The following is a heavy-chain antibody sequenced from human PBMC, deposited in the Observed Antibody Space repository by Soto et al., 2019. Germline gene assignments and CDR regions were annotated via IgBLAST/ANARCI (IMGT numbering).Heavy chain of an antibody. V-gene: IGHV1-46*03. Sequence: ASVKVSCKASGYTFINYYIHWVRQAPGQGLEWMGIINPRDGSTNYAQKFQGRLTMTRDMSTSTVYMELSSLRSDDTAVYCCSISTSDFDYWGRGSLVTVSS. CDR3: SISTSDFDY. CDR1: GYTFINYY. CDR2: INPRDGST. J-gene: IGHJ4*01.